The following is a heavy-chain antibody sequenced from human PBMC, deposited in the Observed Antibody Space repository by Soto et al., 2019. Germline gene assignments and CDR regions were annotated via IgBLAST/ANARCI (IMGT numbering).Heavy chain of an antibody. D-gene: IGHD4-4*01. J-gene: IGHJ6*03. Sequence: GGSLRLSCAASGFTVSSNYMSWVRQAPGKGLEWVSVIYSGGSTYYADSVKGRFTISRDNSKNTLYLQMNSLRAEDTAVYYCARDSMTTVTTPSYYYYYMDVWGKGTTVTVSS. CDR3: ARDSMTTVTTPSYYYYYMDV. CDR2: IYSGGST. CDR1: GFTVSSNY. V-gene: IGHV3-53*01.